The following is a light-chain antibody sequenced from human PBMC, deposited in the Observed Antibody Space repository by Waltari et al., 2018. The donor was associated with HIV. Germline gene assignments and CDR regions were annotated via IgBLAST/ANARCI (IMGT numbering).Light chain of an antibody. J-gene: IGKJ4*01. CDR3: QQYNTWPLT. CDR1: QSVRSN. V-gene: IGKV3-15*01. Sequence: EVVMTQSPAILSVSPGEGATLSCRASQSVRSNFACYQQKPGQAPRLLIYARSTRATGIPARFSGGGSGTEFTLTISSLQSEDFAVYYCQQYNTWPLTFGGGTRVEIK. CDR2: ARS.